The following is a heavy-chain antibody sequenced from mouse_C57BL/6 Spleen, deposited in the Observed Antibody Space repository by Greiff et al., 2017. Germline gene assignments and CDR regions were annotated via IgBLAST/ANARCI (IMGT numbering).Heavy chain of an antibody. CDR3: ARSDGSSLAY. J-gene: IGHJ2*01. V-gene: IGHV1-26*01. D-gene: IGHD2-3*01. CDR1: GYTFTDYY. Sequence: EVQLQQSGPELVKPGASVKISCKASGYTFTDYYMNWVKQSHGKSLEWIGDINPNTGGTSYNQKFKGKATLTVDKSSSTAYMELRSLTSEDSAVYYCARSDGSSLAYWGQGTTLTVSS. CDR2: INPNTGGT.